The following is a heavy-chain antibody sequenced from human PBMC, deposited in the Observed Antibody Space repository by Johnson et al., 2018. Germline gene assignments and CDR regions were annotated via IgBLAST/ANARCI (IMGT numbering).Heavy chain of an antibody. Sequence: QVQLVESGGGVVQPGRSXRLSCAASGFTFNTYSMHWVRQAPGQGLDWVAVIWYDASNQYSADSVKGRFTISRDNSKNALYLEMNSRRAEDTAVYYCARAGGDSPWVLFQHWGQGTLVTVSS. D-gene: IGHD2-21*01. V-gene: IGHV3-33*01. CDR1: GFTFNTYS. CDR2: IWYDASNQ. CDR3: ARAGGDSPWVLFQH. J-gene: IGHJ1*01.